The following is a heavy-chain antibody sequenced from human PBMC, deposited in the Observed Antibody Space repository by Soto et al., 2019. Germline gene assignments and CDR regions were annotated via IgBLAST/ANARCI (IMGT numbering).Heavy chain of an antibody. Sequence: PSETLSLTCAVYGGSFSGYYWSGIRQPPGKGLEWIGEINHSGSTNYNPSLKSRVTISVDTSKNQFSLKLSSVTAADTAVYYCARGVAVRGVNYYYGMDVWGQGTTVTVSS. CDR3: ARGVAVRGVNYYYGMDV. J-gene: IGHJ6*02. CDR2: INHSGST. D-gene: IGHD3-10*01. CDR1: GGSFSGYY. V-gene: IGHV4-34*01.